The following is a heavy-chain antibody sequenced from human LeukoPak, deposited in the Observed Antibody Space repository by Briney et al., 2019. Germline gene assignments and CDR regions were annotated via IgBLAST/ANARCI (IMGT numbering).Heavy chain of an antibody. D-gene: IGHD6-13*01. Sequence: SVKVSCKASGGTFSSYAISWVRQAPGQGLEWMGRIIPFLGIANYAQKFQGRVTITADKSTSTAYMELSSLRSEDTAVYYCARERVAAAQFYYYYGMDVWGQGTTVTVSS. CDR1: GGTFSSYA. J-gene: IGHJ6*02. CDR2: IIPFLGIA. V-gene: IGHV1-69*04. CDR3: ARERVAAAQFYYYYGMDV.